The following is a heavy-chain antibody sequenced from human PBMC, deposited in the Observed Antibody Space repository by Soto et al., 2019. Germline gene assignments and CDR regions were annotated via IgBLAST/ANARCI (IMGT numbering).Heavy chain of an antibody. D-gene: IGHD3-3*01. Sequence: EVQLLESGGGLVQPGGSLRLSCAASGFTFSSYAMSWVRQAPGKGLEWVSAISGSGGSTYYADSVKGRFTISRDNSKNTLYLQINSLRAEDTAVYYCAKTVYYDFWSGPSRFDYWGQGTLVTVSS. J-gene: IGHJ4*02. V-gene: IGHV3-23*01. CDR2: ISGSGGST. CDR1: GFTFSSYA. CDR3: AKTVYYDFWSGPSRFDY.